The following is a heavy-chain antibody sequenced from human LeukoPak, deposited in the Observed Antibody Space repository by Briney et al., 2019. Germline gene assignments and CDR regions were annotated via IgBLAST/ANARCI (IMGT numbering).Heavy chain of an antibody. CDR2: TYYSGST. D-gene: IGHD4-23*01. J-gene: IGHJ2*01. CDR1: DGSISSSSSY. Sequence: YETLPLTCTVSDGSISSSSSYWGCIRQPPGKGLEWIGSTYYSGSTYSNPSFKSPVAISVDTSKNQFSLKLSSVTAADTAVYYCARHLGGNSNDWYFDLWGRGILAAVSS. CDR3: ARHLGGNSNDWYFDL. V-gene: IGHV4-39*01.